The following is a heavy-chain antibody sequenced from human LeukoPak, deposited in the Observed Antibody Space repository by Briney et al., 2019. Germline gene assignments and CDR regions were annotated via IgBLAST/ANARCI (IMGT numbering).Heavy chain of an antibody. CDR2: IYYSGST. J-gene: IGHJ4*02. Sequence: SETLSLTCTVSGGSISSSSYYWGWIRQPLGKGLEWIGSIYYSGSTYYNPSLKSRVTISVDTSKNQFSLKLSSVTAADTAVYYGASQVFWGGYSPYYFDYGGRGPRAPVPS. CDR3: ASQVFWGGYSPYYFDY. CDR1: GGSISSSSYY. V-gene: IGHV4-39*01. D-gene: IGHD3-3*01.